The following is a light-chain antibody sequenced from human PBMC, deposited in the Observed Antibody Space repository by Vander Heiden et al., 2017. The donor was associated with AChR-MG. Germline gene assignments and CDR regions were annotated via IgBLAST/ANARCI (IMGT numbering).Light chain of an antibody. CDR1: SANSGNNY. CDR2: SNT. J-gene: IGLJ2*01. CDR3: AAWDDSLTGVV. V-gene: IGLV1-47*02. Sequence: QSVLTQPPSASGTPGQIITISCSGSSANSGNNYVYWYQQHPGTAPQLLIYSNTQRPSGVPDRFSGSKSGTSAFLAISGLQSEDEADYYCAAWDDSLTGVVLGGGTKLSVL.